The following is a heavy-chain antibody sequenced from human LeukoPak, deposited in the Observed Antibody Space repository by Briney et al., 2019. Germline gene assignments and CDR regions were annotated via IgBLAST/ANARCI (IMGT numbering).Heavy chain of an antibody. J-gene: IGHJ4*02. D-gene: IGHD6-13*01. V-gene: IGHV3-48*04. CDR2: INAFSSAI. CDR3: AKDTGAAAGTPDY. CDR1: GFTFSDYS. Sequence: PGGSLRLSCAASGFTFSDYSMNWVRQAPGKGPEWVCYINAFSSAIYYADSVKGRFTISRDNAKNSLYLQMNSLRAEDTALYYCAKDTGAAAGTPDYWGQGTLVTVSS.